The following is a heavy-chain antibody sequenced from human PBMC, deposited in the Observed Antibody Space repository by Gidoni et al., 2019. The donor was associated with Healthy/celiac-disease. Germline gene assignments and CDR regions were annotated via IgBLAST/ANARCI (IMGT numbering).Heavy chain of an antibody. V-gene: IGHV3-30*18. J-gene: IGHJ2*01. CDR1: GFTFSSYG. CDR3: AKEGAYCGGDCYRYFDL. D-gene: IGHD2-21*02. Sequence: QVQLVESGGGVVQPGRSLRLSCAASGFTFSSYGMHWVRQAPGKGLEWVAVISYDGSNKYYADSVKGRFTISRDNSKNTLYLQMNSLRAEDTAVYYCAKEGAYCGGDCYRYFDLWGRGTLVTVSS. CDR2: ISYDGSNK.